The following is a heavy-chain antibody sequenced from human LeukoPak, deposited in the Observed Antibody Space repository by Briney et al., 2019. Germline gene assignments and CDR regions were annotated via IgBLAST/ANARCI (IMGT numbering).Heavy chain of an antibody. J-gene: IGHJ4*02. CDR2: IYYSGST. V-gene: IGHV4-39*01. D-gene: IGHD6-13*01. CDR3: ASSKQQLATYYFDY. CDR1: GGSFSGYY. Sequence: SETLSLTCAVYGGSFSGYYWGWIRQPPGKGLEWIGSIYYSGSTYYNPSLKSRVTISVDTSKNQFSLKLSSVTAADTAVYYCASSKQQLATYYFDYWGQGTLVTVSS.